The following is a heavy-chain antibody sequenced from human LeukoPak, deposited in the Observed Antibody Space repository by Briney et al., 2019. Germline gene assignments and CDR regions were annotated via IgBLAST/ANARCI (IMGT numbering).Heavy chain of an antibody. CDR1: GFTVSSNY. Sequence: PGGSLRLSCAASGFTVSSNYMSWVRQAPGKGLEWVSVIYSSGSTYYADSVKGRFTISRDNSKNKLYLQMNSLRAEDTAVYYCAREYRGSRRSDAFDIWGQGTMVTVSS. V-gene: IGHV3-53*01. CDR2: IYSSGST. J-gene: IGHJ3*02. CDR3: AREYRGSRRSDAFDI. D-gene: IGHD3-10*01.